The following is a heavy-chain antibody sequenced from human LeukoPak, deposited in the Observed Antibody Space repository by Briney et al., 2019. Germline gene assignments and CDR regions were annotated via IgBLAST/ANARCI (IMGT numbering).Heavy chain of an antibody. D-gene: IGHD1-26*01. V-gene: IGHV4-31*03. CDR1: GGSVSSGGYY. J-gene: IGHJ1*01. CDR2: IYDSGST. CDR3: ARRYSGSYYYFQD. Sequence: KPSETLSLTCTVSGGSVSSGGYYWSWIRQHSGRGLEWIGYIYDSGSTYCNPSLKSRVTISVDTSKNHFSLKLSSVTAADTAVYYCARRYSGSYYYFQDWGQGTLVTVSS.